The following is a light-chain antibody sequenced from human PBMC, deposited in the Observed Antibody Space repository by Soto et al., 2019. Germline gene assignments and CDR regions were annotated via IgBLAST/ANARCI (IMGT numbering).Light chain of an antibody. J-gene: IGLJ1*01. V-gene: IGLV1-44*01. CDR2: SNN. CDR1: SSSIGSNT. Sequence: QSVLTQPPSASGTPGQRVTISCSGSSSSIGSNTVSWYQQLPGTAPKLLIYSNNRRLSGVPERFSGSNSGTSASLAISGLQSEDEADNYCAAWDDSLNGFYVFGTGTQLTVL. CDR3: AAWDDSLNGFYV.